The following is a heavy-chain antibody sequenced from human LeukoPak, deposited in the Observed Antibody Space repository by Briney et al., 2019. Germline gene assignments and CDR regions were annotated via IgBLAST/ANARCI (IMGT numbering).Heavy chain of an antibody. CDR2: IYSGGSI. J-gene: IGHJ3*02. Sequence: GGSLRLSCAASGFIVSSNYMSWVRQAPGKGLEWVSVIYSGGSIYYADSVKGRFTISRDNSKNTLYLQMNSLRAEDTAVYYCARGGSYLSAFDIWGQGTMVTVSS. CDR1: GFIVSSNY. D-gene: IGHD1-26*01. CDR3: ARGGSYLSAFDI. V-gene: IGHV3-53*01.